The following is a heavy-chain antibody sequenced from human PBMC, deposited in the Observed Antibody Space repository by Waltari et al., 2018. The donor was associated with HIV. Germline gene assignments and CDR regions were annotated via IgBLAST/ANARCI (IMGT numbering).Heavy chain of an antibody. CDR3: ARDLMAYCGGDCYSNWYFDL. J-gene: IGHJ2*01. CDR1: GGSISSGSYY. D-gene: IGHD2-21*02. V-gene: IGHV4-61*02. Sequence: QVQLQESGPGLVKPSQTLSLTCTVSGGSISSGSYYWSWIRQPAGKGLEWIGRIYTSGRTNYNPSLMSRVTISVDTSKNQFSLKLGSVTAADTAVYYCARDLMAYCGGDCYSNWYFDLWGRGTLVTVSS. CDR2: IYTSGRT.